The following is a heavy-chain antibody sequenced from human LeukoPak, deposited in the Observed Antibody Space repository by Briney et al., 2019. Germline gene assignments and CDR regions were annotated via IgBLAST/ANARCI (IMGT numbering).Heavy chain of an antibody. D-gene: IGHD7-27*01. J-gene: IGHJ4*02. V-gene: IGHV1-46*01. CDR3: VRAGDQYFDV. Sequence: ASVKLSCKAPGYIFTNHFVHWVRQAPGQGLQWMGIISPSGDTTTYAQKFVGRVTLTRDTSTSTVYLDLRSLESEDTALYYCVRAGDQYFDVWGEGSQVTVSS. CDR1: GYIFTNHF. CDR2: ISPSGDTT.